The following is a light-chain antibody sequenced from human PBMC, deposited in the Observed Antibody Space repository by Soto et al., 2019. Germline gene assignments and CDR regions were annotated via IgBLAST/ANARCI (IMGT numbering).Light chain of an antibody. CDR1: QSIRSD. J-gene: IGKJ5*01. CDR2: GAS. V-gene: IGKV3-15*01. CDR3: QQYDNWRR. Sequence: EIVMTQSPATLSVSPGERVTLSCRASQSIRSDLAWYQQKPGQVPRLLFYGASTRATGLPARFSGSGSGTEFTLTISSLQSEDFAVYYCQQYDNWRRFGGGTRLEIK.